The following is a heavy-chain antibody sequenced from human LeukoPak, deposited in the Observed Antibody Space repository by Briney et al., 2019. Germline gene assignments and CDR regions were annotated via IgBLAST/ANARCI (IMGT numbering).Heavy chain of an antibody. CDR3: ARVLSRDWFGP. CDR1: GGSFSGYY. Sequence: SETLSLTCAVYGGSFSGYYWSWIRQPPGKGLEWIGEINHSGSTNYNPSLKSRVTISVDTSKNQFSLKLSSVTAADTAVYYCARVLSRDWFGPWGQGTLVTVSS. D-gene: IGHD2-2*01. CDR2: INHSGST. V-gene: IGHV4-34*01. J-gene: IGHJ5*02.